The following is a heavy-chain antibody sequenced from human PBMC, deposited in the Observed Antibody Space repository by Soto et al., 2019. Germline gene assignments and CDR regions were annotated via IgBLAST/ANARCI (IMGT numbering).Heavy chain of an antibody. D-gene: IGHD3-16*02. CDR2: IYYSGST. J-gene: IGHJ4*02. CDR1: GGSVSSGSYY. Sequence: QVQLQESGPGLVKPSETLSLTCTVSGGSVSSGSYYWSWIRQPPGKGLEWIGYIYYSGSTNYNPSLNSRVPISVDTSKNQFSLKLSSVAAADTAVYYCAGDPVITFGGVIVPPDYWGQGTLVTVSS. V-gene: IGHV4-61*01. CDR3: AGDPVITFGGVIVPPDY.